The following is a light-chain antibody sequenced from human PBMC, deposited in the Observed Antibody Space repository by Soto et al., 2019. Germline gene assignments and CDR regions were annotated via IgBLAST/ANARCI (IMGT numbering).Light chain of an antibody. J-gene: IGLJ3*02. Sequence: QSVLTQPASVSGSPGQSITISCTGTSSDLGSSNLVSWYQQHPGKAPKLMIHEVSQRPSGISNRFSGSKSGNTASLTISGLQAEDEADYYCYSNSGGPWVFGGGTKLTVL. CDR1: SSDLGSSNL. CDR3: YSNSGGPWV. V-gene: IGLV2-23*02. CDR2: EVS.